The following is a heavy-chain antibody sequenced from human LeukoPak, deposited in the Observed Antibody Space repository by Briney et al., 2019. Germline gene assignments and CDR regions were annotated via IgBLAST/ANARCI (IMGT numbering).Heavy chain of an antibody. V-gene: IGHV1-2*02. CDR1: GYTFTGYY. D-gene: IGHD2-15*01. CDR2: INPNSGGT. Sequence: AASVTASCKASGYTFTGYYMHWVRQAPGQGLEWMGWINPNSGGTNYAQKFQGRVTMTRDTSISTAYMELSRLRSDDTAVYYCARVRYCSGGSCYSDNYYFDYWGQGTLVTVSS. CDR3: ARVRYCSGGSCYSDNYYFDY. J-gene: IGHJ4*02.